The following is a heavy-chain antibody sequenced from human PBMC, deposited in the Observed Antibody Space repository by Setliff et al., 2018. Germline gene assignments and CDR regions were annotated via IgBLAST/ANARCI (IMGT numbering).Heavy chain of an antibody. CDR1: GGTFSDYH. J-gene: IGHJ4*02. CDR2: INHRGST. Sequence: PSETLSLTCAAYGGTFSDYHWTWIRQSPEKGLEWIGEINHRGSTNYNPSLKSRVTISIDTSRDQFSLKLISMIAADTAVYYCARGRNIAARLLDSWGQGTPVTVSS. CDR3: ARGRNIAARLLDS. V-gene: IGHV4-34*01. D-gene: IGHD6-6*01.